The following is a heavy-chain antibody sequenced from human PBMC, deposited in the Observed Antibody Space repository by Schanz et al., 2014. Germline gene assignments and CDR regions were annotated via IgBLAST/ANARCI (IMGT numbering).Heavy chain of an antibody. J-gene: IGHJ1*01. CDR3: SSDLTAVDYDAIGH. Sequence: EVQLLGSGGGLGQPGGSLRLSCLAFGFTFSTTWMNWVRQAPGKGLEWVGRIKSKVDGGTTDNAAPVQGSFTISRDDSTNSLHLQMNGLNTEVSAVYYWSSDLTAVDYDAIGHWGQGTLVTVSS. V-gene: IGHV3-15*01. D-gene: IGHD4-17*01. CDR2: IKSKVDGGTT. CDR1: GFTFSTTW.